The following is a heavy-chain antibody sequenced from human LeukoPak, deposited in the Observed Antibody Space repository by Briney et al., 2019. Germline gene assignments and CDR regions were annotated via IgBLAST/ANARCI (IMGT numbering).Heavy chain of an antibody. J-gene: IGHJ4*02. CDR2: IYHSGST. Sequence: PAETLSLTCAVSGVSISSSNRCSWVRQPPGKGLEWIGVIYHSGSTNYNPSLKSRVTISVDKSKNQFSLKLCDVTAADTAVYYCATRLSSSTTCYRAYWGQGTLVTVSS. V-gene: IGHV4-4*02. CDR1: GVSISSSNR. CDR3: ATRLSSSTTCYRAY. D-gene: IGHD2-2*01.